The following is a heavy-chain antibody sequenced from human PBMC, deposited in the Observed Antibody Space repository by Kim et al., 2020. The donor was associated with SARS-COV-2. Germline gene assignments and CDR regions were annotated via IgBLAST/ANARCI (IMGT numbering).Heavy chain of an antibody. CDR2: IYYSGST. J-gene: IGHJ4*02. V-gene: IGHV4-39*01. D-gene: IGHD5-12*01. Sequence: SETLSLTCTVSGGSISSSSYYWGWIRQPPGKGLEWIGSIYYSGSTYYNPSLKSRVTISVDTSKNQFSLKLSSVTAADTAVYYCAGYVDIVATTTRWGQGTLVTVSS. CDR1: GGSISSSSYY. CDR3: AGYVDIVATTTR.